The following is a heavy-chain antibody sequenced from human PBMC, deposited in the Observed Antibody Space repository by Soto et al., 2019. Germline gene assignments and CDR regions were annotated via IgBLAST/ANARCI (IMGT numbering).Heavy chain of an antibody. V-gene: IGHV3-21*01. CDR2: ISSSSSYI. CDR3: ARDQTGCSGGSGYLNYYYYGMDV. CDR1: GFTFSSYS. Sequence: PGGSLRLSCAASGFTFSSYSMNWVRQAPGKGLEWVSSISSSSSYIYYTDSVKGRFTISRDNAKNSLYLQMNSLRAEDTAVYYCARDQTGCSGGSGYLNYYYYGMDVWGQGTTVTVSS. D-gene: IGHD2-15*01. J-gene: IGHJ6*02.